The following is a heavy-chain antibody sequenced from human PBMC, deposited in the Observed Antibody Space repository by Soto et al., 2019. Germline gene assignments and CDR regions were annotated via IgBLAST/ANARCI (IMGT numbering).Heavy chain of an antibody. CDR3: AGTRVAARYYGSGSYYNPKSALDI. D-gene: IGHD3-10*01. V-gene: IGHV1-2*02. CDR2: INPNSGGT. CDR1: GYTFTGYY. J-gene: IGHJ3*02. Sequence: ASVKVSCKASGYTFTGYYMHWVRQAPGQGLEWMGWINPNSGGTNYAQKFQGRVTMTRDTSISTAYMELSRLRSDDTAVYYCAGTRVAARYYGSGSYYNPKSALDIWGQGTMGTVSS.